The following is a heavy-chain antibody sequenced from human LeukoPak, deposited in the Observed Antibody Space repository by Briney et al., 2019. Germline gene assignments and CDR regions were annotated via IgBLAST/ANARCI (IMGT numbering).Heavy chain of an antibody. CDR2: IWYDGSNK. V-gene: IGHV3-33*01. J-gene: IGHJ6*02. CDR1: GFTFSSYG. CDR3: ARDFGYSGYDTTSPTHYYGMDV. Sequence: PGRSLRLSCAASGFTFSSYGMHWVRQAPGKGLEGVAGIWYDGSNKYYADSVKGRFTISRDNSKNTLYLQMNSLRAEDTAVYYCARDFGYSGYDTTSPTHYYGMDVWGQGTTVTVSS. D-gene: IGHD5-12*01.